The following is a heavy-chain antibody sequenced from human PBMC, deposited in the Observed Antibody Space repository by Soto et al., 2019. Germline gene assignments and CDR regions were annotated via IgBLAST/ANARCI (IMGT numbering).Heavy chain of an antibody. CDR1: GGTFSSYT. V-gene: IGHV1-69*01. CDR3: AIGSTYSGESEF. Sequence: VQLVQSGAEVKLPGSSVKVSCKASGGTFSSYTVTWVRQAPGQGLEWMGGFVPIVGTTDYSQNFQGRLTITADESATTGYMELSSLTSDDTARYYCAIGSTYSGESEFRGQGTLVTVSS. D-gene: IGHD1-26*01. CDR2: FVPIVGTT. J-gene: IGHJ4*02.